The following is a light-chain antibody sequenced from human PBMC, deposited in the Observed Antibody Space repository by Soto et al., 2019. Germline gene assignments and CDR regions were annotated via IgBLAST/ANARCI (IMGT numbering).Light chain of an antibody. CDR3: CSCAGRSSYV. J-gene: IGLJ1*01. Sequence: ALTHPASVSGSPGQSITISCTGTSSDVGSYNLVSWYQQHPGKATKLMIYEGSKRPSGVSNRFSGSKSGNTASLTISGLQAEDEADYYCCSCAGRSSYVFGTGTKVTVL. CDR1: SSDVGSYNL. CDR2: EGS. V-gene: IGLV2-23*01.